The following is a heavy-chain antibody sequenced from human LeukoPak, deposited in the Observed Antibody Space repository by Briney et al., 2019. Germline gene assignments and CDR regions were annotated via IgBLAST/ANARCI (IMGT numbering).Heavy chain of an antibody. Sequence: PSETLSLTCGVSGASFSGYYWTWIRQPPGKGLEWIGEINHSGGTNYSMSLKSRVTISVDPSKKQSSLKLRSVTAEDTAVYYCATDRYYGSGSYYKFDYWGQGILVTVSS. D-gene: IGHD3-10*01. CDR3: ATDRYYGSGSYYKFDY. J-gene: IGHJ4*02. CDR1: GASFSGYY. V-gene: IGHV4-34*01. CDR2: INHSGGT.